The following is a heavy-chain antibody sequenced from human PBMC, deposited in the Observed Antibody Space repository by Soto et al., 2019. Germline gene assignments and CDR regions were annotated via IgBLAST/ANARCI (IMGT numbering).Heavy chain of an antibody. D-gene: IGHD3-10*01. V-gene: IGHV5-10-1*01. CDR1: GYSFTSYW. CDR2: IDPSDSYT. CDR3: ERLQEPTTGVGKLDY. J-gene: IGHJ4*02. Sequence: PGESLKISCKGSGYSFTSYWISWVRQMPGKGLEWMGRIDPSDSYTNYSPSFQGHVTISADKSISTAYLQWSSLKASDSAMYYCERLQEPTTGVGKLDYWGQGTLVTVSS.